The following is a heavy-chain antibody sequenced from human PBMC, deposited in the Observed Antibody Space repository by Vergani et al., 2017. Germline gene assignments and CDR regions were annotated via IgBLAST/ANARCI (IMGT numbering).Heavy chain of an antibody. CDR2: INPSGGHT. J-gene: IGHJ4*02. Sequence: QVQVVQSGAEVKKSGASVKVSCKTSGYTFSNYYMHWVRQAPGQGLEWMGIINPSGGHTNYAQKFQGRVTRTRDTSTSTVVMELNTLRSEDTAIYYFARGDYGILTGYRYWGQGTLVTVSA. D-gene: IGHD3-9*01. CDR3: ARGDYGILTGYRY. CDR1: GYTFSNYY. V-gene: IGHV1-46*03.